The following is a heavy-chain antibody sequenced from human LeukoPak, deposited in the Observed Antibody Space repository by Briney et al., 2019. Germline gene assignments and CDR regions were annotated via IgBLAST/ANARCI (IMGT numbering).Heavy chain of an antibody. CDR3: ARHGHDSSGYYYSRFACFDY. Sequence: SETLSLTCTVSGGSISSYYWSWIRQPPGKGLEWIGYIYYSGSTNYNPSLKSRVTISVDTSKNQFSLKLSSVTAADTAVYYCARHGHDSSGYYYSRFACFDYWGQGTLVTVSS. CDR2: IYYSGST. D-gene: IGHD3-22*01. V-gene: IGHV4-59*08. CDR1: GGSISSYY. J-gene: IGHJ4*02.